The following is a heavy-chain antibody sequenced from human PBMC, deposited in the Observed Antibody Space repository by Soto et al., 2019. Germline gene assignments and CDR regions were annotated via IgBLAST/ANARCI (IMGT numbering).Heavy chain of an antibody. Sequence: GGSLRLSCAASGFTFSSYGMHWVRQAPGKGLEWVAVIWYDGSNKYYADSVKGRFTISRDNSKNTLYLQMNSLRAEDTAVYYCARDLYSSSWYPFFWGQGTLVTVSS. V-gene: IGHV3-33*01. CDR1: GFTFSSYG. CDR3: ARDLYSSSWYPFF. J-gene: IGHJ4*02. CDR2: IWYDGSNK. D-gene: IGHD6-13*01.